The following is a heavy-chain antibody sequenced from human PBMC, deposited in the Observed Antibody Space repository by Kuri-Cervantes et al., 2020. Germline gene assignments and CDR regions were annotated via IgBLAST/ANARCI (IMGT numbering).Heavy chain of an antibody. V-gene: IGHV3-30*03. CDR3: VGGAYSYGYSVS. J-gene: IGHJ5*02. CDR1: GFTFSNYG. Sequence: GGSLRLSCAASGFTFSNYGMHWVRQAPGKGLEWVAIISSDGSNKYYADSVKGRFTISRDNSKNTLYLQMNSLRAEDTAVYYCVGGAYSYGYSVSWGQGTLVTVSS. D-gene: IGHD5-18*01. CDR2: ISSDGSNK.